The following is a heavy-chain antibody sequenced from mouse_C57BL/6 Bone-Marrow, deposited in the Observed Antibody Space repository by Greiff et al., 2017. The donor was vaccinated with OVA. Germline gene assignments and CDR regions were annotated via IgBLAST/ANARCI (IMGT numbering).Heavy chain of an antibody. J-gene: IGHJ3*01. D-gene: IGHD2-4*01. V-gene: IGHV1-78*01. CDR1: GYTFTDYS. Sequence: QVQLQQSDAELVKPGASVKLSCKASGYTFTDYSIHWLKQRPEQGLEWIGYIYPSDGSTNYNEKFKGKATLTADKASSTAYMQLNSLTSEDSAVYFYDRYDYGPFAYWGQGTLVTVSA. CDR2: IYPSDGST. CDR3: DRYDYGPFAY.